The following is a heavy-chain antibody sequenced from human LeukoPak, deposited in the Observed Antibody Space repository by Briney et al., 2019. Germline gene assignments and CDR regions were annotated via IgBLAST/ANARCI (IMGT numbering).Heavy chain of an antibody. CDR2: IYYSGRTSYSGST. V-gene: IGHV4-30-4*08. CDR1: GGSISSGDCF. D-gene: IGHD5-18*01. CDR3: ARDSYGNDY. J-gene: IGHJ4*02. Sequence: KSSETLSLTCTVSGGSISSGDCFWSWIRQPPGKGLEWIGYIYYSGRTSYSGSTYYNPSLKSRVTISVDTSKNQFFLKLSSVTAADTAVYYCARDSYGNDYWGQGTLVTVSS.